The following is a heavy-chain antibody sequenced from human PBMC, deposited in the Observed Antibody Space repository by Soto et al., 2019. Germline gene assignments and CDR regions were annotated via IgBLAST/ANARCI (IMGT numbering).Heavy chain of an antibody. D-gene: IGHD6-13*01. Sequence: QVQLVESGGGVVQPGRSLRLSCAASGFTFSSYGMHWVRQAPGKGLEWVAVISYDGSNKYYADSVKGRFTISRDNSKNTLYLQMNSLRAEDTAVYYCAKDYSGLYSSSWTKTPGYYGMDVWGQGTTVTVSS. J-gene: IGHJ6*02. CDR3: AKDYSGLYSSSWTKTPGYYGMDV. V-gene: IGHV3-30*18. CDR1: GFTFSSYG. CDR2: ISYDGSNK.